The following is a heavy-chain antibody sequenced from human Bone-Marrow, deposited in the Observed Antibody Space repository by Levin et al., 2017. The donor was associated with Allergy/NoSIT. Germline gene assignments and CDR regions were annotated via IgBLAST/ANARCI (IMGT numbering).Heavy chain of an antibody. CDR2: ITTASSYL. CDR1: GFTFSRYS. V-gene: IGHV3-21*01. Sequence: GGSLRLSCSASGFTFSRYSMSWVRQAPGKGLEWVAYITTASSYLYYSDSLRGRFTISRDNAKTSLYLQMTSLRAEATAVYYCARRDDYYYGFDVWGKGTTVTVSS. CDR3: ARRDDYYYGFDV. J-gene: IGHJ6*04.